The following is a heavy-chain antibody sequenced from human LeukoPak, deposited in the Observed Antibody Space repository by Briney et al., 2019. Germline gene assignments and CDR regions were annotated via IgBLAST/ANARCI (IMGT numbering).Heavy chain of an antibody. CDR3: ARLRHDSSGYYEDY. D-gene: IGHD3-22*01. J-gene: IGHJ4*02. Sequence: SETLSLTCAVYGGSFSGYYWSWIRQPPGKGLEWIGYIYYSGSTNYNPSLKSRVTISVDTSKNQFSLKLSSVTAADTAVYYCARLRHDSSGYYEDYWGQGTLVTVSS. V-gene: IGHV4-59*01. CDR2: IYYSGST. CDR1: GGSFSGYY.